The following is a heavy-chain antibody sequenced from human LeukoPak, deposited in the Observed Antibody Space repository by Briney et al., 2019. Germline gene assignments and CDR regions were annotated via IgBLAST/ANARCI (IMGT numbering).Heavy chain of an antibody. CDR1: GGSISSYY. V-gene: IGHV4-59*01. Sequence: SETLSLTCTVSGGSISSYYWSWIRQPPGKGLEWIGYIYYSGSTNYNPSLKSRVTISVDTSKNQFSLKLSSVTAADTAVYYCARSVAGHFDYWGQGTLVTVSS. J-gene: IGHJ4*02. CDR2: IYYSGST. CDR3: ARSVAGHFDY. D-gene: IGHD6-19*01.